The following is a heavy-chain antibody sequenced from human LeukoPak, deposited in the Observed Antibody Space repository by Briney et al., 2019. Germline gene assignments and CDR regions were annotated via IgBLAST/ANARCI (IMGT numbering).Heavy chain of an antibody. CDR3: AHIRDYYTSRDAFDI. V-gene: IGHV2-5*02. Sequence: SGPTLVNPTQTLTLTCSFSGFSLSTSGVGVGWIRQPPGKALEWLSLIYWDDDKRYSPPLKSRLTITKDTSKNQVVLTMTNMDPVDTATYYCAHIRDYYTSRDAFDIWGRGTMVTVSS. CDR2: IYWDDDK. CDR1: GFSLSTSGVG. J-gene: IGHJ3*02. D-gene: IGHD3-10*01.